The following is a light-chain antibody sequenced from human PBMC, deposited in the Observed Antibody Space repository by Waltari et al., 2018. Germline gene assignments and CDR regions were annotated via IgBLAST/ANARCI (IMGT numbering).Light chain of an antibody. CDR3: SSYTASSAPGV. CDR1: DSDVASYDF. CDR2: KVS. J-gene: IGLJ1*01. Sequence: QSALTQPASVSGPPGPSITISCSVTDSDVASYDFVSSYQQHPGKAPHLIIYKVSNRPSGVSNRFSASKSGNTASLAISGLQAEDEADYYCSSYTASSAPGVFGTGTRVTVL. V-gene: IGLV2-14*01.